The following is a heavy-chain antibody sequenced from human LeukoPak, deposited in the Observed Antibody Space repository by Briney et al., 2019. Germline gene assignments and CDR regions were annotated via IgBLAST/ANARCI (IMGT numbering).Heavy chain of an antibody. J-gene: IGHJ4*02. D-gene: IGHD5-12*01. V-gene: IGHV1-69*13. CDR3: ARDIERGYDYLLGY. Sequence: ASVKVSCKASGGTFSSYAISWVRQAPGQGLEWMGGIIPIFGTANYAQKFQGRVTITADESTSTAYMELSSLRSEDTAVYYCARDIERGYDYLLGYWGQGTLVTFSS. CDR1: GGTFSSYA. CDR2: IIPIFGTA.